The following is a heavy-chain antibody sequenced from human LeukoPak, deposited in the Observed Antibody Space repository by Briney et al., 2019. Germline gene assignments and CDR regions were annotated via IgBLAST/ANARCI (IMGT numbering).Heavy chain of an antibody. CDR3: CGGDY. D-gene: IGHD3-16*01. CDR2: ISYDGSNK. CDR1: GFTFSSYA. Sequence: GRSLRLSCAASGFTFSSYAMHWVRQAPGKGLEWVAVISYDGSNKYYADSVKGRFTISRDNSKNTLYLQMNSLRAEDTAVYYSCGGDYWGQGTLVIVSS. V-gene: IGHV3-30*04. J-gene: IGHJ4*02.